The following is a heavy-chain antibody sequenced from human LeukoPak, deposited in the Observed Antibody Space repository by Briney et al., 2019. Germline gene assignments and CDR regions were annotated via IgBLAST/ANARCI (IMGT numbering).Heavy chain of an antibody. V-gene: IGHV4-59*08. CDR3: ARHLDYYGSGSYEY. Sequence: PSETLSLTCAVSGGXISPYHCTWIRQPPGKGLEWIEYISYSGSTNYNPSLKSRVTISIDTSKSQFSLKLSSVTAADTAVYYCARHLDYYGSGSYEYWGQGTLVTVSS. J-gene: IGHJ4*02. CDR1: GGXISPYH. CDR2: ISYSGST. D-gene: IGHD3-10*01.